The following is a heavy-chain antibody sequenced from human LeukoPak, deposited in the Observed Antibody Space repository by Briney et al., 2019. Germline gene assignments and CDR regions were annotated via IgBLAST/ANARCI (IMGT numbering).Heavy chain of an antibody. J-gene: IGHJ5*02. CDR1: GFAFSFSA. CDR2: INANAINT. CDR3: AEHISGGLAVTADWFDP. Sequence: GGSLRLSCEASGFAFSFSAMTWVRQAPGTGLEWVSTINANAINTYYAASVKGRFTITRDNSKSTLYLQLNSLRAEDTGVYYCAEHISGGLAVTADWFDPWGQGTLV. V-gene: IGHV3-23*01. D-gene: IGHD6-19*01.